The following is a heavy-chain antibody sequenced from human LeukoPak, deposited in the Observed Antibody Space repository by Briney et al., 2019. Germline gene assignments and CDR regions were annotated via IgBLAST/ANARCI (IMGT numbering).Heavy chain of an antibody. V-gene: IGHV3-74*01. CDR1: GFTFNKYW. Sequence: GGSLRLSCAASGFTFNKYWVHWVRQAPGKGLVWVSRISFDAATTSYADSVKGRFTISRDNVKNTVSLQMNSLRAEDTAIYYCARGVSSGHYVSGDYWGQGTLVTVSA. D-gene: IGHD3-22*01. CDR3: ARGVSSGHYVSGDY. J-gene: IGHJ4*02. CDR2: ISFDAATT.